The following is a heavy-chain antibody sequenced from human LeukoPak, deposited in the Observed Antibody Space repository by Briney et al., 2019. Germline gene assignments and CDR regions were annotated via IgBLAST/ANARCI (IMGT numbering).Heavy chain of an antibody. V-gene: IGHV3-30*19. D-gene: IGHD6-13*01. J-gene: IGHJ4*02. CDR2: IWYDGSNK. Sequence: GRSLRLSCAASGFTFRSYGMHWVRQAPGKGLEWVAVIWYDGSNKYYADSVKGRFTISRDNSKNTLYLQMNSLRAEDTAVYYCARGPYSRVDYWGQGTLVTVSS. CDR3: ARGPYSRVDY. CDR1: GFTFRSYG.